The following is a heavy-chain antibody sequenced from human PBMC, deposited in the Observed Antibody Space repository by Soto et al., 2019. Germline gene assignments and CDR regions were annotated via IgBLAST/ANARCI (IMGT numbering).Heavy chain of an antibody. CDR2: ISGGGDAA. V-gene: IGHV3-23*01. CDR1: GFTFINYA. CDR3: ARKILGSTSRPNYWYFDL. D-gene: IGHD2-2*01. J-gene: IGHJ2*01. Sequence: SGGGLVQPGGSLRLSCAGSGFTFINYAMNWVRQAPGKGLEWVSSISGGGDAAFFPDSVRGRFTISRDNSQNTVTLQMNSLGVDDTAVYYCARKILGSTSRPNYWYFDLWGRGTLVTVSS.